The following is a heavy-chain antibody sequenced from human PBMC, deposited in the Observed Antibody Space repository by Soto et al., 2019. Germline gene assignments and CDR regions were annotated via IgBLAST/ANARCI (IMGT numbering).Heavy chain of an antibody. D-gene: IGHD3-9*01. CDR1: GGSISSYY. CDR2: IYYSGST. V-gene: IGHV4-59*01. CDR3: ARWYYDILTGYYSFDY. J-gene: IGHJ4*02. Sequence: SETLSLTCTVSGGSISSYYWSWIRQPPGKGLEWIGYIYYSGSTNYNPSLKSRVPISVDTSKNQFSLKLSSVTAVDTAVYYCARWYYDILTGYYSFDYWGQGTLVTVSS.